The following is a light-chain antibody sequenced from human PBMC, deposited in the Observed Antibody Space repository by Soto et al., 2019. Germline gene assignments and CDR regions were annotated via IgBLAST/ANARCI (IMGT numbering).Light chain of an antibody. CDR1: QSVADNH. Sequence: EVVLTQSPGTLSLSAGERATLSCRASQSVADNHLAWYQQKPGQAPRLLIYDASTRAASIPDRFSGSGSGTDFTLTISRLEPEDFGVYFCHHYTRSPIFTFGPGTTVD. J-gene: IGKJ3*01. CDR2: DAS. V-gene: IGKV3-20*01. CDR3: HHYTRSPIFT.